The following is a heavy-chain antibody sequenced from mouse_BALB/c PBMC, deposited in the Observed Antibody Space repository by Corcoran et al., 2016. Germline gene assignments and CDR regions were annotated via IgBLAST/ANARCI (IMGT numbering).Heavy chain of an antibody. CDR2: IDPANGNT. V-gene: IGHV14-3*02. D-gene: IGHD4-1*01. Sequence: EVHLQQSGAELVKPGASVKLSCTASGFNIKDTYMHWVKQRPEQGLEWIGRIDPANGNTKYDPKFQGKATITADTSSNTAYLQLSSLTSEDTAVYYCARSNWFDYWGQGTTLTVSS. CDR3: ARSNWFDY. CDR1: GFNIKDTY. J-gene: IGHJ2*01.